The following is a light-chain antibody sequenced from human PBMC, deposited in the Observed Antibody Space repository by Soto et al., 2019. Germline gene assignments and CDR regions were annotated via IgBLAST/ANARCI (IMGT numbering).Light chain of an antibody. J-gene: IGKJ1*01. CDR1: QSISSS. Sequence: EILMTQSPATLSVSPGERATLSCRASQSISSSLGWYQQKPGQSPRILIYGASTRATGIPARFTGSGSGTEFTLTISGLQPEDVAVYYCQQYYSNPRTFGQGTKVDIK. V-gene: IGKV3-15*01. CDR3: QQYYSNPRT. CDR2: GAS.